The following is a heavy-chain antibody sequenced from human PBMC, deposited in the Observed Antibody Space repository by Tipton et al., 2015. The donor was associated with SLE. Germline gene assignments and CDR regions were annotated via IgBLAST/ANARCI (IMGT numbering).Heavy chain of an antibody. CDR1: GFMFSTYA. CDR2: ISGGGATL. J-gene: IGHJ4*02. D-gene: IGHD5-24*01. CDR3: AAHRDGPNPFEY. Sequence: GSLRLSCAASGFMFSTYAIHWVRQAPGKGLEWVATISGGGATLHDSDSVRGRFTMSRDNAKNSVYMHMSSLRVEDTAMYYCAAHRDGPNPFEYWGPGTLVTVSS. V-gene: IGHV3-21*01.